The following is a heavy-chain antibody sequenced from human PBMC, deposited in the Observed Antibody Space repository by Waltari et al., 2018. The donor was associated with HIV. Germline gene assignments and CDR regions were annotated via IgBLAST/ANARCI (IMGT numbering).Heavy chain of an antibody. V-gene: IGHV3-73*02. CDR3: TRGFESLNWYFDV. J-gene: IGHJ2*01. Sequence: QLLQSGGIAVRPGGSLNVSCTASGFKFDGSTLHWVRQLSGRGLEWICHIKSKRDTYATSYSTSLRGRVTIYRDDLTNTVSLHRNSLKNEDTAIYYCTRGFESLNWYFDVWGRGTLVSV. CDR2: IKSKRDTYAT. CDR1: GFKFDGST.